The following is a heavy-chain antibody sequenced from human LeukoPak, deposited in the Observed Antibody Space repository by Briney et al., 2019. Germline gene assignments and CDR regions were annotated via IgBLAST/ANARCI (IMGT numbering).Heavy chain of an antibody. CDR2: IWYDGSNK. J-gene: IGHJ4*02. Sequence: PGGSLRLSCAASGFPFSSYGMHWVRQAPGKGLEWVAVIWYDGSNKYYADSVKGRFTISRDNSKNTLYLQMNSLRAEDTAVYSCARERAQFGELYALGFDYWGQGTLVTVSS. CDR3: ARERAQFGELYALGFDY. V-gene: IGHV3-33*01. D-gene: IGHD3-10*01. CDR1: GFPFSSYG.